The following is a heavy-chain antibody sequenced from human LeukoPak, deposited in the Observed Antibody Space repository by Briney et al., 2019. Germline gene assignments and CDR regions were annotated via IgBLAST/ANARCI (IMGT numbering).Heavy chain of an antibody. CDR3: ARGRPWFDP. J-gene: IGHJ5*02. D-gene: IGHD6-6*01. Sequence: SETLSLTCAVYGGSYSGYYWSWIRQPPGKGLEWIGEINHSGSTNYNPSLKSRVTISVDTSKNQFSLKLSSVTAADTAVYYCARGRPWFDPWGQGTLVTVSS. CDR1: GGSYSGYY. V-gene: IGHV4-34*01. CDR2: INHSGST.